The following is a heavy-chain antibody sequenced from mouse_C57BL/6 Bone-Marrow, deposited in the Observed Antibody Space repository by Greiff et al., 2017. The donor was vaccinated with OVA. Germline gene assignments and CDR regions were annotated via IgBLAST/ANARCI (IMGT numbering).Heavy chain of an antibody. Sequence: QVQLKQSGPELVKPGASVKISCTASGYAFSSSWMNWVKQRPGKGLEWIGRIYPGDGDTNYNGKFKGKATLTADKSSSTAYMQLSSLTYEDSAVYFCARWGGRGFAYWGQGTLVTVSA. CDR3: ARWGGRGFAY. V-gene: IGHV1-82*01. D-gene: IGHD1-1*02. CDR1: GYAFSSSW. CDR2: IYPGDGDT. J-gene: IGHJ3*01.